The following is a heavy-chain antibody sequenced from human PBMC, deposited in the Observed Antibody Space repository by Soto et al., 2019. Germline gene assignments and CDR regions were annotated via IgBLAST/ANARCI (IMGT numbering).Heavy chain of an antibody. D-gene: IGHD3-16*01. CDR1: GFTFSSYG. CDR2: ISYDGSNK. Sequence: SGGSLRLSCAASGFTFSSYGMHWVRQAPGKGLEWVAVISYDGSNKYYADSVKGRFTISRDNSKNTLYLQMNSLRAEDTAVYYCAGGWFDPWGQGTLVTVSS. J-gene: IGHJ5*02. V-gene: IGHV3-30*03. CDR3: AGGWFDP.